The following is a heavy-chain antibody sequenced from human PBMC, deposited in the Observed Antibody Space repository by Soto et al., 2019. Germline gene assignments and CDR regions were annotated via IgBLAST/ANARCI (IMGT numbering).Heavy chain of an antibody. CDR3: ARRSGYDYRRSLSYFYGMDV. D-gene: IGHD5-12*01. V-gene: IGHV1-69*13. Sequence: GASVKVSCKASGGTFSSYAISWVRQAPGQGLEWMGGIIPIFGTANYAQKFQGRVTITADESTGTAYMELSSLRSEDTAVYYCARRSGYDYRRSLSYFYGMDVWGQGTTVTVSS. CDR2: IIPIFGTA. CDR1: GGTFSSYA. J-gene: IGHJ6*02.